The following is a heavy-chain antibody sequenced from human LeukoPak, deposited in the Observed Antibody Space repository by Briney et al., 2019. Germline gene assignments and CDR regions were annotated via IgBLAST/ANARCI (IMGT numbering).Heavy chain of an antibody. CDR1: GFTFSSYS. V-gene: IGHV3-30*03. CDR3: ARGGTRDTSYYDILTGPDY. CDR2: ISYDGSNK. D-gene: IGHD3-9*01. J-gene: IGHJ4*02. Sequence: GGSLRLSCAASGFTFSSYSMNWVRQAPGKGLEWVAVISYDGSNKYYADSVKGRFTISRDNSKNTLYLQMNSLRAEDTAVYYCARGGTRDTSYYDILTGPDYWGQGTLVTVSS.